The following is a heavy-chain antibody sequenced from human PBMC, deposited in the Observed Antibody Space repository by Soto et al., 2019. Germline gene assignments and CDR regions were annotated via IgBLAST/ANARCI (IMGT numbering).Heavy chain of an antibody. V-gene: IGHV3-30*18. CDR2: ISYDGSNK. J-gene: IGHJ6*02. CDR3: AKDNQKATIFAPALYYYYGMDV. D-gene: IGHD3-3*01. CDR1: GFTFSSYG. Sequence: EGSLRLSCAASGFTFSSYGMHWVRQAPGKGLEWVAVISYDGSNKYYADSVKGRFTISRDNSKNTLYLQMNSLRAEDTAVYYCAKDNQKATIFAPALYYYYGMDVWGQGTTVTVSS.